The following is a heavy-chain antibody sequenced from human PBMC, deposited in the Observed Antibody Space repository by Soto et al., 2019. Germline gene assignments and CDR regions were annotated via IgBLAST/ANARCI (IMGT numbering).Heavy chain of an antibody. CDR1: GYRFTEYH. CDR3: ARGDSTDCSNGVCSFFYNHDMDV. CDR2: INPKSGGT. J-gene: IGHJ6*02. V-gene: IGHV1-2*04. D-gene: IGHD2-8*01. Sequence: SVKLYWKASGYRFTEYHIHWVRQAPGQGLEWLGRINPKSGGTSTAQKFQGWVTMTTDTSISTASMELTRLTSDDTAIYYCARGDSTDCSNGVCSFFYNHDMDVWGQGTTVTVSS.